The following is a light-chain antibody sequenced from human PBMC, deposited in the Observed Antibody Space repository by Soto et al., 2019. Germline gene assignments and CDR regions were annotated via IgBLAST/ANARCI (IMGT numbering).Light chain of an antibody. CDR1: QACSNL. CDR2: GAS. CDR3: QQATSFPLT. V-gene: IGKV1-12*01. Sequence: DIQMTQSPSSVSASVGDRVIITCRASQACSNLLAWYQQKPGKAPKLLTYGASTLQGGVPSRFSGSESGTDFTLTISSVQPEDFATYYCQQATSFPLTFGGVTKVDIK. J-gene: IGKJ4*01.